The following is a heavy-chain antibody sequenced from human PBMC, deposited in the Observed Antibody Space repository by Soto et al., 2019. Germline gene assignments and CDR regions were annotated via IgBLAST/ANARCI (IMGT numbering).Heavy chain of an antibody. CDR3: AGTLYNWSYGYYYGMDV. J-gene: IGHJ6*02. V-gene: IGHV1-45*02. D-gene: IGHD1-7*01. Sequence: SVKVSCKASGYTFTYRYLHWVQQAPGQALEWMGWITPFNGNTNYAQKFQDRVTITRDRSMSTAYMELSSLRSEDTAMYYCAGTLYNWSYGYYYGMDVWGQGTTVTVSS. CDR1: GYTFTYRY. CDR2: ITPFNGNT.